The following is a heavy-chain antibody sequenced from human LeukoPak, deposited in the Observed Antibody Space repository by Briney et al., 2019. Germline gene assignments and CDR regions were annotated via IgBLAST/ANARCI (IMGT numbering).Heavy chain of an antibody. CDR2: IGPSGTNT. J-gene: IGHJ4*02. Sequence: GGSLRLSCAASGFSFSDYNMNWVRQAPGKGLEWVSGIGPSGTNTYYADSVKGRFTISRDNSKNTLYLQMNSLRAEDTAVYYCAKVGNEHVLLWFGELPPYYFDYWGQGTLVTVSS. CDR3: AKVGNEHVLLWFGELPPYYFDY. D-gene: IGHD3-10*01. V-gene: IGHV3-23*01. CDR1: GFSFSDYN.